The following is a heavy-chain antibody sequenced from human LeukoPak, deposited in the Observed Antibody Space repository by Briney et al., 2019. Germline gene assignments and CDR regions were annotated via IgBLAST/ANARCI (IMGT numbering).Heavy chain of an antibody. Sequence: PGGSLRLSCAASGFTFSSYDMHWVRQATGKGLEWVSAIGTAGDTYYPGSVKGRFTISRENAKNPLYLQMNSLRAGDTAVYYCARASPYYYGSGKPNYYYYGMDVWGQGTTVTVSS. CDR3: ARASPYYYGSGKPNYYYYGMDV. CDR1: GFTFSSYD. CDR2: IGTAGDT. J-gene: IGHJ6*02. V-gene: IGHV3-13*04. D-gene: IGHD3-10*01.